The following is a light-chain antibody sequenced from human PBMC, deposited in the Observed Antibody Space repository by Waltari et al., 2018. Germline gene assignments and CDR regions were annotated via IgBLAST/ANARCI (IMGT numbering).Light chain of an antibody. V-gene: IGKV3-15*01. CDR3: QHYYNWPRA. CDR2: GAS. J-gene: IGKJ1*01. Sequence: EIVMTQYPATLSVSPGERGTLSCRASQSISSYLAWYQHKPGQAPRLLLYGASTRATAIPARFSGSGSGTEFTLTITGLQSEDFAVYYCQHYYNWPRAFGPGTNVEIK. CDR1: QSISSY.